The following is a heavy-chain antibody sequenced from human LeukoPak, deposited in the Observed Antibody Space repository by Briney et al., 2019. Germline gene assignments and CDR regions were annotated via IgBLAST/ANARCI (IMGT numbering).Heavy chain of an antibody. J-gene: IGHJ4*02. V-gene: IGHV3-66*01. CDR3: SHYYGSGSSP. CDR1: GFTFSSYS. Sequence: GGSLRLSCAASGFTFSSYSMNWVRQAPGKGLEWVSVIYSGGSTYYADSVKGRFTISRDNSRNTLYLQMNSLRAEDTAVYYCSHYYGSGSSPWGQGTLVAVSS. D-gene: IGHD3-10*01. CDR2: IYSGGST.